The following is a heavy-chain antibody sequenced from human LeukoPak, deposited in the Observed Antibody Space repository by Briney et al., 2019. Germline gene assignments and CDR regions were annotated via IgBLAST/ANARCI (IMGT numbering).Heavy chain of an antibody. CDR3: ARGVRESVLRGFDP. D-gene: IGHD3-10*01. CDR2: QNPSSDGS. Sequence: ASVRVSCKSSGYSFTANFIHWVRQVPGQGLEWMGWQNPSSDGSYFAQKFQGRVTVTRDTSITTAYMELSRLRSDDTAVYYCARGVRESVLRGFDPWGQGTLVTVSS. CDR1: GYSFTANF. J-gene: IGHJ5*02. V-gene: IGHV1-2*02.